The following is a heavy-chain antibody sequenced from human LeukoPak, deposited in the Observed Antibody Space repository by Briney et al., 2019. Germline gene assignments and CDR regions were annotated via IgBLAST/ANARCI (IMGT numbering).Heavy chain of an antibody. J-gene: IGHJ3*02. V-gene: IGHV3-30-3*01. CDR3: ARGGSPPEALGDAFDI. CDR1: GFTFSNYA. Sequence: PGGSLRLSCAASGFTFSNYAMHWVRQAPGKGLEWVAVITYDGNNDHYADSVKGRFTISRDNSKNTLSLQMNSLRAEDTAVYYCARGGSPPEALGDAFDIWGQGTMVTVSS. CDR2: ITYDGNND. D-gene: IGHD1-26*01.